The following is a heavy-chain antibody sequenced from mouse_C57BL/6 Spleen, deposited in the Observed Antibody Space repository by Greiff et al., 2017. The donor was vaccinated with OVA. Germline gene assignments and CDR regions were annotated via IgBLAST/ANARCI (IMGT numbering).Heavy chain of an antibody. J-gene: IGHJ3*01. CDR1: GYSITSGYD. CDR2: ISYSGST. CDR3: AMCGSLLSFAY. D-gene: IGHD2-1*01. V-gene: IGHV3-1*01. Sequence: ESGPGMVKPSQSLSLTCTVTGYSITSGYDWHWIRHFPGNKLEWMGYISYSGSTNYNPSLKSRISITHDTSKNHFFLKLNSVTTEDTATYYCAMCGSLLSFAYWGQGTLVTVSA.